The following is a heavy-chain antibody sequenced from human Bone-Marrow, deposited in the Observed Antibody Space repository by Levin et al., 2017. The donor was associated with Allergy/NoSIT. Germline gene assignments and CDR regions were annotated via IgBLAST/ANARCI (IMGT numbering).Heavy chain of an antibody. J-gene: IGHJ4*02. CDR2: ISTKSDGAAT. Sequence: GGSLRLSCSASGFSLSNSWMNWVRQVPGKGLEWVGRISTKSDGAATDYAAPVKGRFTISRDDSTNTLHLQMYSLKVEDTATYFCATQFQWWGQGTLVAVSS. D-gene: IGHD6-19*01. CDR3: ATQFQW. V-gene: IGHV3-15*01. CDR1: GFSLSNSW.